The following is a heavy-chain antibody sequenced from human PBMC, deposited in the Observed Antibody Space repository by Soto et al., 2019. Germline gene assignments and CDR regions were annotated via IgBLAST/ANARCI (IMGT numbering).Heavy chain of an antibody. J-gene: IGHJ4*02. V-gene: IGHV4-61*01. CDR3: ARSPASLHGSGSSHDY. Sequence: SETLSLTCTVSGGSVSSGSYYWSWIRQPPGKGLEWIGYIYYSGSTNYNPSLKSRVTLSVDTSKNQFSLKLSSVTAADTAVYYCARSPASLHGSGSSHDYWGQGTLVTVSS. CDR2: IYYSGST. D-gene: IGHD6-13*01. CDR1: GGSVSSGSYY.